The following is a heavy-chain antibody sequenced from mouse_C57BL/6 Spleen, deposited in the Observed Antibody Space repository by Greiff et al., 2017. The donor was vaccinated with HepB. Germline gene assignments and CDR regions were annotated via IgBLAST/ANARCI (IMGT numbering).Heavy chain of an antibody. Sequence: VQLQQSGAELAKPGASVKLSCKASGYTFTSYWMHWVKQRPGQGLEWIGNINPSSGYTKYNQKFKDKATLTADKSSSTAYMQLSSLTYEDSAVYYCSRGTLYGSSQGCFAYWGQGTLVTVSA. J-gene: IGHJ3*01. CDR2: INPSSGYT. V-gene: IGHV1-7*01. D-gene: IGHD1-1*01. CDR3: SRGTLYGSSQGCFAY. CDR1: GYTFTSYW.